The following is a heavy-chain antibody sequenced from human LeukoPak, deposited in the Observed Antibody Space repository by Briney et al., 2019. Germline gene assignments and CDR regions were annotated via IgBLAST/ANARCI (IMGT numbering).Heavy chain of an antibody. Sequence: ASVKVSCKASGYTFTSYYMHWVRQAPGQGLEWMGIINPSGGSTSYAQKFQGRVTMTRDTSTSTVYMELSSLRSEDTAVYYCARGSPAQTTVTNPFDYWGQGTLVTVSS. CDR1: GYTFTSYY. V-gene: IGHV1-46*01. D-gene: IGHD4-17*01. J-gene: IGHJ4*02. CDR2: INPSGGST. CDR3: ARGSPAQTTVTNPFDY.